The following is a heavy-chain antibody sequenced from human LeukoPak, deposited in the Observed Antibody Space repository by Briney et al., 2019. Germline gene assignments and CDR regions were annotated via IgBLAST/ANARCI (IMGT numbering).Heavy chain of an antibody. CDR3: ARDLDRYGSGSYGDAFDI. D-gene: IGHD3-10*01. J-gene: IGHJ3*02. V-gene: IGHV1-2*02. CDR1: GYTFTGYY. CDR2: INPNSGGT. Sequence: GASVKVSCKASGYTFTGYYMHWVRQAPGQGLEWMGWINPNSGGTNYAQKFQGRVTMTRDTSISTAYMELSRLRSDDTAVYYCARDLDRYGSGSYGDAFDIWGQGTMVTVSS.